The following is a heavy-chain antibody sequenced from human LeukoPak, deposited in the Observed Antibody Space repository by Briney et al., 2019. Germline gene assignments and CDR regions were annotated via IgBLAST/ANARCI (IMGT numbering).Heavy chain of an antibody. CDR1: GFTFSRYG. D-gene: IGHD6-13*01. CDR3: AILPGYSSSWYEVDY. Sequence: PGGSLRLSCAASGFTFSRYGMHWVRQAPGKGLEWVSGISGSGGSTYYADSVKGRFTISRDNSKSTLYLQMNSPRAEDTAVYYCAILPGYSSSWYEVDYWGQGTLVTVSS. V-gene: IGHV3-23*01. J-gene: IGHJ4*02. CDR2: ISGSGGST.